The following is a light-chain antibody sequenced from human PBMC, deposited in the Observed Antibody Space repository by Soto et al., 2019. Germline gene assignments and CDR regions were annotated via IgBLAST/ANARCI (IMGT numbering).Light chain of an antibody. CDR3: SSYTTPSALV. V-gene: IGLV2-14*01. CDR1: SSDVGGYQY. CDR2: EVT. Sequence: QSVLTQPASVSGSPGQSITISCTGTSSDVGGYQYVSWYQHPPGKAPNLLIYEVTNRPSGVSDRFGGSKSGNTASLTSSGLQTEDEAHYYCSSYTTPSALVFGGGTKLTVL. J-gene: IGLJ2*01.